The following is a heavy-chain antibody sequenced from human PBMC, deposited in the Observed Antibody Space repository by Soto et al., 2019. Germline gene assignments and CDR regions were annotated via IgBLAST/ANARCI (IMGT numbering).Heavy chain of an antibody. J-gene: IGHJ4*02. CDR3: ARLQFGEGFDY. CDR1: GGSISGGGFS. CDR2: ILHTGGT. V-gene: IGHV4-30-2*01. D-gene: IGHD3-10*01. Sequence: SETLSLTCAVSGGSISGGGFSWSWIRQPPGKGLEWIGYILHTGGTQYNPSLKSRVSMSVDRSKNQFSLHLTSVTAADTAVYYCARLQFGEGFDYWGQGALVTAPQ.